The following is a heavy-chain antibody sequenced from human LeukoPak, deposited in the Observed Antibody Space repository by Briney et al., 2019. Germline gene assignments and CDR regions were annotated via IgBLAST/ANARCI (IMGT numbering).Heavy chain of an antibody. Sequence: SQTLSLTCTVSGGSISSGSYYWSWIRQPAGKGLEWIGRIYTSGSTNYNPSLKSRVTISVDTSKNQFSLKLSSVTAADTAVYYCARGGRTGIYYFDYWGQGTLVTVSP. CDR1: GGSISSGSYY. CDR3: ARGGRTGIYYFDY. V-gene: IGHV4-61*02. CDR2: IYTSGST. D-gene: IGHD7-27*01. J-gene: IGHJ4*02.